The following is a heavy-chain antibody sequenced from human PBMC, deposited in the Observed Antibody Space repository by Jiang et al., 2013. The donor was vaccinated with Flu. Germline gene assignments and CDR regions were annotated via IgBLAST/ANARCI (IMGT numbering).Heavy chain of an antibody. CDR3: ARGAFDANLYFDL. CDR1: GFSISSAYY. D-gene: IGHD3-9*01. V-gene: IGHV4-38-2*01. Sequence: KPSETLSLTCSVSGFSISSAYYWGWIRQPPGKGLEWIGSIYHSGNTYYNPSLKSRVTISVDTSKNKFSLRLNSVTAADTAVYYCARGAFDANLYFDLWGRGTLVTVSS. J-gene: IGHJ2*01. CDR2: IYHSGNT.